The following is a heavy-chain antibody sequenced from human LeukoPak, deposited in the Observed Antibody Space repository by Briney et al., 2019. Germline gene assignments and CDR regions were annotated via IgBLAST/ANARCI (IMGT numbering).Heavy chain of an antibody. D-gene: IGHD6-13*01. CDR2: INPSGGST. J-gene: IGHJ4*02. CDR3: ARDSFLYRRYSSSLGY. CDR1: GYTFTSYY. Sequence: GASVKVSCKASGYTFTSYYMHWVRQAPGQGLEWMGIINPSGGSTSYAQKFQGRVTMTRDTSTSTVYMELSSLRSEDTAVYYCARDSFLYRRYSSSLGYWGQGTLVTVSS. V-gene: IGHV1-46*01.